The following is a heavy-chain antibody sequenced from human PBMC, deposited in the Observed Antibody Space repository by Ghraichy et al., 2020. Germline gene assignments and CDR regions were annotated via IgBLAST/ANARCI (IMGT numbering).Heavy chain of an antibody. D-gene: IGHD5-18*01. CDR1: GGSFSGYY. J-gene: IGHJ4*02. Sequence: SETLSLTCAVYGGSFSGYYWSWIRQPPGKGLEWIGEINHSGSTNYNPSLKSRVTISVDTSKNQFSLKLSSVTAADTAVYYCARGRRYSSPPVYWGQGTLVTVSS. V-gene: IGHV4-34*01. CDR3: ARGRRYSSPPVY. CDR2: INHSGST.